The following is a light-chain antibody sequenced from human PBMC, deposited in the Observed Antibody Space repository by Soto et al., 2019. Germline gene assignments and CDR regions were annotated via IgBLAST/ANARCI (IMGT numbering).Light chain of an antibody. CDR2: GAS. Sequence: EIAMTQSRATLSVSPGERATLACRASQSVNSNLAWYQQKPGQAPRLLIYGASTRATGIPARFSGSGSGTEFTLTISSLQSEDFAVYYCQQYNNWPPITFGQGTRLEIK. CDR1: QSVNSN. V-gene: IGKV3-15*01. CDR3: QQYNNWPPIT. J-gene: IGKJ5*01.